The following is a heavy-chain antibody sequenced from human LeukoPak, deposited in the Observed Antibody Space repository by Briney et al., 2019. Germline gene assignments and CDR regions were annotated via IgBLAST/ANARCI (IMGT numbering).Heavy chain of an antibody. Sequence: PSETLSLTCTVSGGSISSSSYYWGWIRQPPGKGLEWIGSIYYSGSTYYNPSLKSRVTISVDTSKNQFSLKLSSVTAADTAVYYCASSLITIFGVVIMPFDPWGQGTLVTVSS. J-gene: IGHJ5*02. D-gene: IGHD3-3*01. CDR3: ASSLITIFGVVIMPFDP. CDR2: IYYSGST. V-gene: IGHV4-39*01. CDR1: GGSISSSSYY.